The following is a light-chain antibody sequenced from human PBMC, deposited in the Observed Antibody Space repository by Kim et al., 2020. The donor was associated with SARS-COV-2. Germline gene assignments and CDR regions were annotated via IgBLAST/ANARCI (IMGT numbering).Light chain of an antibody. CDR1: QGISMY. V-gene: IGKV1-9*01. Sequence: QLTQSPSSLSASVGDRVTITCRASQGISMYLAWHQQKPGQAPRLLIYAASTLQSGVPSRFSGSGSGTDFTLAISSLQPEDFATYYCQQFNTYPITFGQGTRLEIK. J-gene: IGKJ5*01. CDR3: QQFNTYPIT. CDR2: AAS.